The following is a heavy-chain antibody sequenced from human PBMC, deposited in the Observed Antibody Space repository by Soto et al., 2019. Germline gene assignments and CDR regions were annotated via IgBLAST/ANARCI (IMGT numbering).Heavy chain of an antibody. CDR3: ARINCISTSCHKNFDY. D-gene: IGHD2-2*02. Sequence: GGSLRLSCAASGFTFSSYAMHWVRQAPGKGLEWVAVISYDGSNKYYADSVKGRFTISRDNSKNTLYLQMNSLRAEDTAVYYCARINCISTSCHKNFDYWGQGTLVTVSS. CDR2: ISYDGSNK. J-gene: IGHJ4*02. V-gene: IGHV3-30-3*01. CDR1: GFTFSSYA.